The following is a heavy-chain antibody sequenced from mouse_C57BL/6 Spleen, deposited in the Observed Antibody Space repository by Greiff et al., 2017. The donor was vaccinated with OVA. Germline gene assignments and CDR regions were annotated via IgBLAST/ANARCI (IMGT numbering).Heavy chain of an antibody. Sequence: EVKVVESEGGLVQPGSSMKLSCTASGFTFSDYYMAWVRQVPEKGLEWVANINYDGSSTYYLDSLKSRFIISRDNAKNILYLQMSSLKSEDTATYYCARNYDYDGIDYWGQGTTLTVSS. CDR3: ARNYDYDGIDY. D-gene: IGHD2-4*01. V-gene: IGHV5-16*01. CDR2: INYDGSST. CDR1: GFTFSDYY. J-gene: IGHJ2*01.